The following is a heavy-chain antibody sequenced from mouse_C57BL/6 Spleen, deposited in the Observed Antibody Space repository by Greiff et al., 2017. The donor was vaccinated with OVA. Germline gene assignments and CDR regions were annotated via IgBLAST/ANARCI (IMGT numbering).Heavy chain of an antibody. CDR2: ISYDGSN. D-gene: IGHD1-3*01. V-gene: IGHV3-6*01. J-gene: IGHJ3*01. Sequence: EVKLMESGPGLVKPSQSLSLTCSVTGYSITSGYYWNWIRQFPGNKLEWMGYISYDGSNNYNPSLKNRISITRDTSKNQFFLKLNSVTTEDTATYYCARDGYMCAYWGQGTLVTVSA. CDR3: ARDGYMCAY. CDR1: GYSITSGYY.